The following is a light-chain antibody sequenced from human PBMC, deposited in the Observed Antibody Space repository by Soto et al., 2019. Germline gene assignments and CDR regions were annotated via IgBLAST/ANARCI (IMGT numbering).Light chain of an antibody. J-gene: IGKJ2*01. CDR2: DGS. CDR1: QSVSTY. Sequence: EIVVTQSPATLSLSPGERATLSCRASQSVSTYLAWYQQKPGQAPRLLIYDGSYRATGVPARFSGSGSGTDFTLTISSLEPEDFAVYYCQLRSNGPLMYTFGQGTNLEIK. CDR3: QLRSNGPLMYT. V-gene: IGKV3-11*01.